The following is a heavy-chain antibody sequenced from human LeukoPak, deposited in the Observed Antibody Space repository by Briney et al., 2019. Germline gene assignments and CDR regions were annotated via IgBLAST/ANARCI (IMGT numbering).Heavy chain of an antibody. CDR3: ARELLWFGESSGDY. Sequence: ASVKVSCKASGYTFTGYYMHWVRQAPGQGLEWMGWINPNSGGTNYAQKFQGRVTMTRDTSISTAYMELSRLRSDDTAVYYCARELLWFGESSGDYWGQGTLVIVSS. D-gene: IGHD3-10*01. V-gene: IGHV1-2*02. J-gene: IGHJ4*02. CDR1: GYTFTGYY. CDR2: INPNSGGT.